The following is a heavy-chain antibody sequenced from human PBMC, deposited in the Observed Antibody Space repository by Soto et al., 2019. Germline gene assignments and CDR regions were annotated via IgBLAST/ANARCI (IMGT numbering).Heavy chain of an antibody. V-gene: IGHV3-15*07. J-gene: IGHJ3*02. D-gene: IGHD2-8*02. CDR2: IRSKADGGTT. CDR3: TTVSIHFWWGDFDI. CDR1: GFTFSRAW. Sequence: EVQLVESGGGLVKPGGSLRLSCAASGFTFSRAWVNWVRLAPGKGLEWVGRIRSKADGGTTDYTAPVEGRFTVSRDDSKNTAYLQMNSLKTEDTAVYYCTTVSIHFWWGDFDIWGLGTMVTVSS.